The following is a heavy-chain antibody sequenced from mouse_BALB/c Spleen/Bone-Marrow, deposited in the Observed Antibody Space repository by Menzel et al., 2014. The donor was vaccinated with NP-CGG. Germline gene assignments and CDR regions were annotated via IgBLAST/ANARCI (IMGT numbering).Heavy chain of an antibody. D-gene: IGHD4-1*01. Sequence: SGAELVKPGASVKLSCTASGFNIKDTYMHWVKQRPEQGLEWIGRIDPANGNTKYDPKFQGKATITADTSSNIAYLQLSSLTSEDTAVYYCARWEYYAMDYWGQGTSVTVSS. CDR2: IDPANGNT. CDR1: GFNIKDTY. CDR3: ARWEYYAMDY. J-gene: IGHJ4*01. V-gene: IGHV14-3*02.